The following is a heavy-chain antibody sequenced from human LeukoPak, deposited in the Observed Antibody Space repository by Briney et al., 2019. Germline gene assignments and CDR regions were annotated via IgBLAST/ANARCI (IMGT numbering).Heavy chain of an antibody. CDR1: GGSISSSSYY. CDR2: IYYSGST. Sequence: SETLSLTCTVSGGSISSSSYYWGWIRQPPGKGLEWIGSIYYSGSTYYNPSLKSRVTISVDTSKNQFSLKLSSVTAADTAVYYCARAGIRAFDIWGQGTMVTVSS. D-gene: IGHD2-21*02. CDR3: ARAGIRAFDI. J-gene: IGHJ3*02. V-gene: IGHV4-39*07.